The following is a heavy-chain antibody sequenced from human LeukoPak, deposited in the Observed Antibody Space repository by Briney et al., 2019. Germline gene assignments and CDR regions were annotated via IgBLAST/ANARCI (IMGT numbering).Heavy chain of an antibody. Sequence: ASVKVSCKASGYTFTGYYMHWVRQAPGQGLEWMGWINPNSGGTNYAQKFQGRVTMTRDTSISTAYMELSRLRSDDTAVYYCARGPQLWLWGNWFDPWGQGTLVTVSS. V-gene: IGHV1-2*02. CDR1: GYTFTGYY. CDR3: ARGPQLWLWGNWFDP. J-gene: IGHJ5*02. CDR2: INPNSGGT. D-gene: IGHD5-18*01.